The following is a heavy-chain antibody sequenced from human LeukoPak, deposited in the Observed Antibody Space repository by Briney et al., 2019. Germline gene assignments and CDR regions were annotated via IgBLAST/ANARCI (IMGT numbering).Heavy chain of an antibody. V-gene: IGHV3-48*03. CDR3: VSRYDYGSVHF. CDR2: ISGDGGTK. CDR1: GFTSNNFE. Sequence: GGSLRLSCAASGFTSNNFEMTWVRQPPGKGLDWISYISGDGGTKYYADSVEGRFTISRDNARNSLYLQMNSLRAEDTAIYYCVSRYDYGSVHFWGQGTLVTVSS. D-gene: IGHD3-10*01. J-gene: IGHJ4*02.